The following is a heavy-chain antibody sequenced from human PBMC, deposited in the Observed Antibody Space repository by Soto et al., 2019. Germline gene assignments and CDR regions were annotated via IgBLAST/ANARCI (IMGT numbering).Heavy chain of an antibody. V-gene: IGHV1-69*04. D-gene: IGHD2-15*01. Sequence: EASVKVSCKASGGTFSSYTISWVRQAPGQGLEWMGRIIPILGIANYAQKFQGRVTITADKSTSTAYMELSSLRSEDTAVYYCARDREPYCSGGSCYSGVLGLLNWFDPWGQGTLVTVSS. CDR3: ARDREPYCSGGSCYSGVLGLLNWFDP. J-gene: IGHJ5*02. CDR2: IIPILGIA. CDR1: GGTFSSYT.